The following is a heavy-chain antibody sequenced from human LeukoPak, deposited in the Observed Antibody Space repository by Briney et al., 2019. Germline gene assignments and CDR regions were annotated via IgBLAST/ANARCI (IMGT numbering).Heavy chain of an antibody. V-gene: IGHV3-48*03. J-gene: IGHJ4*02. CDR2: ISSSGSTI. D-gene: IGHD5-12*01. Sequence: GGSLRLSCAASGFTFSSYEMNWVRQAPGKGLEWVSYISSSGSTIYYADSVRGRFAISRDNAKNSLYLQMNSLRAEDTAVYYCAREVSGYDFGYWGQGTLVTVSS. CDR3: AREVSGYDFGY. CDR1: GFTFSSYE.